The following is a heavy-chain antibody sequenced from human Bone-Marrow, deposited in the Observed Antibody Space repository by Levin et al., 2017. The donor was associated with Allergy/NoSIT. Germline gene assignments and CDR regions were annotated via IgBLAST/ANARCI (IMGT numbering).Heavy chain of an antibody. CDR1: GYTFTSFD. CDR2: MNPNSGDT. CDR3: ARVPRLRWRPFFS. Sequence: GESLKISCKASGYTFTSFDMHWVRQAPGQGPEWMGWMNPNSGDTGYAQGFEGRVTLTRNTSMATAYMELDSLISEDTAVYYCARVPRLRWRPFFSWGQGTPVTVSS. J-gene: IGHJ4*02. V-gene: IGHV1-8*01. D-gene: IGHD5-24*01.